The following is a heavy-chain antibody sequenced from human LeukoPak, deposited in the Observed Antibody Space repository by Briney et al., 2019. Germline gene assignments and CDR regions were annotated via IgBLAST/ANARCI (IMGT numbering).Heavy chain of an antibody. CDR2: ISAYNGNT. D-gene: IGHD3-16*01. J-gene: IGHJ5*02. CDR1: GYTFTTYG. Sequence: ASVKVSCKASGYTFTTYGISWVRQAPGQGLEWMGWISAYNGNTNYAQKLQGRVTMTRNTPISTAYMELSSLRSEDTAVYYCARLFGGAVNWFDPWGQGTLVTVSS. CDR3: ARLFGGAVNWFDP. V-gene: IGHV1-18*01.